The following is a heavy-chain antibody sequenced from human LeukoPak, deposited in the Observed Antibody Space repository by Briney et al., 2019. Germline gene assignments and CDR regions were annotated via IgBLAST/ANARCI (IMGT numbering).Heavy chain of an antibody. Sequence: GGSLRLSCAASGFTFSSYAMSWVRQAPGKGLEWVSAISGSGGSTYYADSVKGRFTISRDNSKNTLYLQMNSLRAEDTAVYYCAKEVLRGYYYDSSGYSGDNLWGRGTLVTVSS. D-gene: IGHD3-22*01. CDR1: GFTFSSYA. CDR3: AKEVLRGYYYDSSGYSGDNL. J-gene: IGHJ4*02. V-gene: IGHV3-23*01. CDR2: ISGSGGST.